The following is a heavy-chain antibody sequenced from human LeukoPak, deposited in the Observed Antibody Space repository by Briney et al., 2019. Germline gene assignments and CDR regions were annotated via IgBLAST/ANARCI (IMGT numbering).Heavy chain of an antibody. CDR3: AKGTDGYSSSWLDY. V-gene: IGHV3-23*01. D-gene: IGHD6-13*01. J-gene: IGHJ4*02. CDR2: ISGSGGST. Sequence: GGSLRLSCAASGFTFSSYAMNWVRQAPGKGLEWVSAISGSGGSTYYADSVKGRFTISRDNSKNTLYLQMNSLRAEDTALYYCAKGTDGYSSSWLDYWGQGTLVTVSS. CDR1: GFTFSSYA.